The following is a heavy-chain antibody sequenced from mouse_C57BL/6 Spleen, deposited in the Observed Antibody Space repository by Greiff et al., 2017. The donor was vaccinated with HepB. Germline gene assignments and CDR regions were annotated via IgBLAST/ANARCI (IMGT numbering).Heavy chain of an antibody. CDR3: ARSRITTVVATPFDY. D-gene: IGHD1-1*01. CDR2: ILPGSVST. CDR1: GYTFTGYW. V-gene: IGHV1-9*01. Sequence: QVQLKQSGAELMKPGASVKLSCKATGYTFTGYWIEWVKQRPGHGLEWIGEILPGSVSTNYNEKFKGKATFTADTSSNTAYMQLSSLTTEDSAIYYCARSRITTVVATPFDYWGQGTTLTVSS. J-gene: IGHJ2*01.